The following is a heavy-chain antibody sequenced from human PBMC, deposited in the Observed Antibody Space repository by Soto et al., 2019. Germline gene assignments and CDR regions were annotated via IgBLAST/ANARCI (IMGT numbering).Heavy chain of an antibody. V-gene: IGHV4-31*03. D-gene: IGHD2-21*01. CDR2: IYYSGST. CDR3: ASAGDGDYYYGMDV. CDR1: GGSISSGGYY. Sequence: SETLSLTCTVSGGSISSGGYYWSWIRQHPGKGLEWIGYIYYSGSTYYNPSLKSRVTISVDTSKKQFSLKLSSVTAADTAVYYCASAGDGDYYYGMDVWGQGTTVTVSS. J-gene: IGHJ6*02.